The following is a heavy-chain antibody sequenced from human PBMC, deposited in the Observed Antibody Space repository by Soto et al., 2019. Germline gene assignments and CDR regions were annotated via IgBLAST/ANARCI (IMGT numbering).Heavy chain of an antibody. CDR1: GFTFSDYY. D-gene: IGHD4-17*01. J-gene: IGHJ3*02. CDR3: ARSRNGDSDAVDI. Sequence: GGSLRLSCAASGFTFSDYYMSWIRQAPGKGLEWVSYISSSGSSIYYADSVKGRFTISRDNAKNSLYLQMNSLRAEDTAVYYRARSRNGDSDAVDIWGQGTMVTVSS. V-gene: IGHV3-11*01. CDR2: ISSSGSSI.